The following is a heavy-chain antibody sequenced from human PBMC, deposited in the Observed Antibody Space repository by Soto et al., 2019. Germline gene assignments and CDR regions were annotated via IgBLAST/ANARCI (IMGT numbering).Heavy chain of an antibody. CDR2: VYYCGST. CDR3: ARDRGYDFWSGPFRDGSHWFDR. V-gene: IGHV4-30-4*01. Sequence: QVQLQESGPGLVKPSQTLSLTCTVSGGSISSGDYYWSWVRQLPGKGQEWIGYVYYCGSTYYNPSLKSRVTISLDTSKNQFTLKLSSVTAPDTAVYYCARDRGYDFWSGPFRDGSHWFDRWGQGTLVTVSS. D-gene: IGHD3-3*01. CDR1: GGSISSGDYY. J-gene: IGHJ5*02.